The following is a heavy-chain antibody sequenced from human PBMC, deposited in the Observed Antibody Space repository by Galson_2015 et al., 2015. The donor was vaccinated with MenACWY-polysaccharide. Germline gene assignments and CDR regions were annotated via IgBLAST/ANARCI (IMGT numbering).Heavy chain of an antibody. D-gene: IGHD2-21*01. CDR2: ISYSGNNI. CDR1: GVPFRSYA. Sequence: LRLSCAASGVPFRSYAVHWVRQAPGTGREWVAVISYSGNNIYYADSEEGRFTISRDNFKSTLYLQMTSLRPEDTGVYYCARSYCDRTTCYGMDVWGQGTMVTVSS. V-gene: IGHV3-30-3*01. J-gene: IGHJ6*02. CDR3: ARSYCDRTTCYGMDV.